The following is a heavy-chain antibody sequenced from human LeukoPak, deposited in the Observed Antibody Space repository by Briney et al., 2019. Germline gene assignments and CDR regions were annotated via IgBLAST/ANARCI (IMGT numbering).Heavy chain of an antibody. J-gene: IGHJ6*02. D-gene: IGHD2-2*01. V-gene: IGHV4-30-4*01. CDR2: IYHNGNT. CDR1: GASTSSVDYY. CDR3: ARVRLEKVRAYYGMDV. Sequence: SETLSLTCTVSGASTSSVDYYWTWIRQTPGEGLEWIGFIYHNGNTQYNPSLKSAITISIDTSKNQLSLTLSSVTAADTAVYYCARVRLEKVRAYYGMDVWGQGTTVTVSS.